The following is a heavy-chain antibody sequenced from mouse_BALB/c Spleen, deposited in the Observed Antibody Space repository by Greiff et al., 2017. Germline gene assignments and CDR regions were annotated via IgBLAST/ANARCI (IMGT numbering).Heavy chain of an antibody. Sequence: VQLQQSGPELVKPGASVKMSCTASGYTFTSYVMHWVKQKPGQGLEWIGYINPYNDGTKYNEKFKGKATLTSDKSSSTAYMELSSLTSEDSAVYYCAREGLRLGAWFAYWGQGTLVTVSA. D-gene: IGHD2-4*01. J-gene: IGHJ3*01. CDR2: INPYNDGT. CDR3: AREGLRLGAWFAY. V-gene: IGHV1-14*01. CDR1: GYTFTSYV.